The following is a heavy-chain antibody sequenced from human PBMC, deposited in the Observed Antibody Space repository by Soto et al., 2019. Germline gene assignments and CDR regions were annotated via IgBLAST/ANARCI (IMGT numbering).Heavy chain of an antibody. CDR2: ISAYNGNT. J-gene: IGHJ6*02. CDR1: GYTFTSYG. CDR3: ARDMFFGVPAAIVDYYYYYGMDV. D-gene: IGHD2-2*01. Sequence: GASVKVSCKASGYTFTSYGISWVRQAPGQGLEWMGWISAYNGNTNYAQKLQGRVTMTTDTSTSTAYMELRSLRSDDTAVYYCARDMFFGVPAAIVDYYYYYGMDVWGQGTTVTVSS. V-gene: IGHV1-18*04.